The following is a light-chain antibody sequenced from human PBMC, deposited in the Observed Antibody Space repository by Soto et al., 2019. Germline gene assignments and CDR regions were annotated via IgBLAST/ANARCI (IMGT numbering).Light chain of an antibody. CDR1: QSVGDY. CDR2: DAS. CDR3: QQRGNLYT. Sequence: EIVLTQSPAILSLSLGERATLSWRASQSVGDYLAWYQQQPGQPPRLLISDASNRAAGIPARFSGSGSGTDFTLTISSLEPEDFAVYYCQQRGNLYTFGQGTKLEIK. V-gene: IGKV3-11*01. J-gene: IGKJ2*01.